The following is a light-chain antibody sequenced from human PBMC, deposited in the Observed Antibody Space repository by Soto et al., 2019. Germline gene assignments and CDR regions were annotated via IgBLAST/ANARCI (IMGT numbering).Light chain of an antibody. CDR1: QGISSY. J-gene: IGKJ5*01. Sequence: IQLTQSPSSLSASVGDRVTITCRASQGISSYLAWYQQKPGKAPKLLIYAASTLQSGVLSRFSGSGSGTDFTLTISSLQPEDFATYYCQRLNSYPLTFGQGTRLEIK. CDR3: QRLNSYPLT. CDR2: AAS. V-gene: IGKV1-9*01.